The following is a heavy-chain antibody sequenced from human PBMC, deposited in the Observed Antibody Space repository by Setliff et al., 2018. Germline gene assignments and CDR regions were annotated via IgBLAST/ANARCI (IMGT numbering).Heavy chain of an antibody. Sequence: TLSLTCSVSGGSISSGGFYWSWIRQSAGRGLEWIGHFHTGGATDYNLSLKSRVTISLDSSKNQFSLRLSSVTAADAAVYFCARESATIGEFPLYYFDKWGQGIPVTVYS. D-gene: IGHD3-10*01. CDR3: ARESATIGEFPLYYFDK. CDR2: FHTGGAT. V-gene: IGHV4-61*09. CDR1: GGSISSGGFY. J-gene: IGHJ4*02.